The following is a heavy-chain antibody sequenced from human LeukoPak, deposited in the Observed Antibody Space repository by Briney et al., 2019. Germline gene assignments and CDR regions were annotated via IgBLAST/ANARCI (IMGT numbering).Heavy chain of an antibody. CDR2: ISSSGSTI. J-gene: IGHJ5*02. Sequence: PGGSLRLSCAASGFTFSSYEMNWVRQAPGKGLEWVSYISSSGSTIHYADSVKGRFTISRDNAKNSLYLQMNSLRAEDTAVYYCARETETRFDPWGQGTLVTVSS. CDR1: GFTFSSYE. CDR3: ARETETRFDP. D-gene: IGHD2-21*02. V-gene: IGHV3-48*03.